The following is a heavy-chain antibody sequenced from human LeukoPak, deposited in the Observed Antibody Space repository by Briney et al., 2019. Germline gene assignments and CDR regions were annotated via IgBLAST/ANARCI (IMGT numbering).Heavy chain of an antibody. D-gene: IGHD6-13*01. CDR1: GGSISSSNW. V-gene: IGHV4-4*02. Sequence: SETLSLTCAVSGGSISSSNWWSWVRQPPGKGLEWIGEIYHSGSTNYNPSLKSRVTISVDKSKNQFSLKLSSVTAADTAVYYCARVLSSSSWLFDYWGQGTLVTVSS. CDR2: IYHSGST. CDR3: ARVLSSSSWLFDY. J-gene: IGHJ4*02.